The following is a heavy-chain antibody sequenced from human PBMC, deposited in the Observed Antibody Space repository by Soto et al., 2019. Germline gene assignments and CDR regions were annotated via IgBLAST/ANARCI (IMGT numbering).Heavy chain of an antibody. CDR1: GYTFTSYA. D-gene: IGHD3-22*01. J-gene: IGHJ4*02. CDR2: INTGNGNT. Sequence: ASVKVSCKASGYTFTSYAMHWVRQAPGQRLEWMGWINTGNGNTKYSQKFQGRVTITRDTSASTAYMELNSLRSDDTAVYYCASQDYYDSRGYAGPCFDYWGQG. CDR3: ASQDYYDSRGYAGPCFDY. V-gene: IGHV1-3*04.